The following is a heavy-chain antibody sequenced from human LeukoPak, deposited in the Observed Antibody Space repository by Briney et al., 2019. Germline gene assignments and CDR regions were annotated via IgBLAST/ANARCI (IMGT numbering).Heavy chain of an antibody. CDR2: IKQDGSEK. D-gene: IGHD3-22*01. Sequence: PGGSLRLSCAASGFTFSNYWMSWVRQAPGKGLEWVANIKQDGSEKYYVDSVKGRFTISRDNAKNSLYLQMNSLRAEDTAVYYCARYQKVNQGITTIVVVKGLRHGDYMDVWGKGTTVTVSS. V-gene: IGHV3-7*01. CDR1: GFTFSNYW. CDR3: ARYQKVNQGITTIVVVKGLRHGDYMDV. J-gene: IGHJ6*03.